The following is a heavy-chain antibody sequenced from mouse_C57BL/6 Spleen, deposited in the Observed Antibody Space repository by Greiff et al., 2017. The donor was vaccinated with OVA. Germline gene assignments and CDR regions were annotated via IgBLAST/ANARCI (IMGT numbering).Heavy chain of an antibody. Sequence: EVQLVESGGGLVKPGGSLKLSCAASGFTFSSYAMSWVRQTPEQRLEWVATISDGGSYTYYPDNVKGRFTISRDNAKNNRYLQMGHLTSEDTAMYYCASKKFAYWGQGTLVTVSA. CDR2: ISDGGSYT. CDR1: GFTFSSYA. V-gene: IGHV5-4*01. J-gene: IGHJ3*01. CDR3: ASKKFAY.